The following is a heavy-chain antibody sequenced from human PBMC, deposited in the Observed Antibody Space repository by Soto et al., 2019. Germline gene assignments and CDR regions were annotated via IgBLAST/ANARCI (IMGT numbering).Heavy chain of an antibody. CDR3: AREGSGDSYFYRLDV. CDR1: GYTFTSYY. J-gene: IGHJ6*02. CDR2: INPSGGST. Sequence: WASVKVSCKASGYTFTSYYMHWVRQAPGQGLEWMGIINPSGGSTSYAQKFQGRVTMTRDTSTSTVYMELSSLRSEDTAVYYCAREGSGDSYFYRLDVRARGTTVPVSS. D-gene: IGHD5-18*01. V-gene: IGHV1-46*01.